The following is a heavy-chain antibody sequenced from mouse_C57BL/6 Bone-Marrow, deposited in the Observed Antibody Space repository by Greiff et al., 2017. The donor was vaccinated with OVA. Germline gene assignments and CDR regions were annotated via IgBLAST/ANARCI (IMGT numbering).Heavy chain of an antibody. V-gene: IGHV1-69*01. CDR3: AREGNYDYNFDY. CDR2: IDPSDSYT. CDR1: GYTFTSYW. D-gene: IGHD2-4*01. J-gene: IGHJ2*01. Sequence: QVQLKQSGAELVMPGASVKLSCKASGYTFTSYWMHWVKQRPGQGLEWIGEIDPSDSYTNYNQKFKGKSTLTVDKSSSTAYMQLSGLTSEDSAVYYCAREGNYDYNFDYWGQGTTLTVSS.